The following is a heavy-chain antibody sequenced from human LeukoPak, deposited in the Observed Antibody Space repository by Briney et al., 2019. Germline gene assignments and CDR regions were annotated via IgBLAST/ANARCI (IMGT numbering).Heavy chain of an antibody. D-gene: IGHD2-2*01. J-gene: IGHJ6*03. CDR2: IYTSGST. CDR1: GGSISSGSYY. CDR3: ARVGGYYSSTSCHRFGGYYYYYMDV. Sequence: PSETLSLTCTVSGGSISSGSYYWSWIRQPAGKGLEWIGRIYTSGSTNYNPSLKSRVTISVDTSKNQFSLKLSSVTAADTAVYYCARVGGYYSSTSCHRFGGYYYYYMDVWGKGTTVTISS. V-gene: IGHV4-61*02.